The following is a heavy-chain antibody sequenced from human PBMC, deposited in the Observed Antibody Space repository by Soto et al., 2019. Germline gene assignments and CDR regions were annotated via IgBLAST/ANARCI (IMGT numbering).Heavy chain of an antibody. Sequence: SETLSLTCAVYGGSFSGYYWSWIRQPPEKGLEWIGNINYSGSTYYNPSLTSRVTVSVDTSKNQFSLNLYSATAADTAIYYCARRFYGKSGYYLIGFDCWGLGSLVTVSS. J-gene: IGHJ5*01. CDR1: GGSFSGYY. CDR3: ARRFYGKSGYYLIGFDC. D-gene: IGHD3-3*01. CDR2: INYSGST. V-gene: IGHV4-34*01.